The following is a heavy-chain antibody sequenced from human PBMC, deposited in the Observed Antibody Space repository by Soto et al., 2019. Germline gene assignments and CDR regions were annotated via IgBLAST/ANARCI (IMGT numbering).Heavy chain of an antibody. J-gene: IGHJ5*02. V-gene: IGHV3-30*05. Sequence: QVQLLESGGGVVQPGGSLRLSCEVSGFNFSGYGMNWVRQAPGKGLEWVAFSSIDGVNKYNAESVKGRFTISRDKSKNTLYLQMNSLREGDTGVYYCARARRSSSWTTNAWGPGTLVTVSS. CDR3: ARARRSSSWTTNA. D-gene: IGHD6-6*01. CDR2: SSIDGVNK. CDR1: GFNFSGYG.